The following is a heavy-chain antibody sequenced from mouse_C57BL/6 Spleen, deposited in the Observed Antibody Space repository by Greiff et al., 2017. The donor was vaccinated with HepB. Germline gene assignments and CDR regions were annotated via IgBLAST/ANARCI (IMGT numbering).Heavy chain of an antibody. CDR1: GYTFTSYW. V-gene: IGHV1-50*01. Sequence: QVQLQQPGAELVKPGASVKLSCKASGYTFTSYWMQWVKQRPGQGLEWIGEIDPSDSYTNYNQKFKGKATLTVDTSSSTAYVQLSSLTAEDAAVYCCARAAAQRAMDDWGQGTSVTVSS. CDR3: ARAAAQRAMDD. J-gene: IGHJ4*01. D-gene: IGHD3-2*02. CDR2: IDPSDSYT.